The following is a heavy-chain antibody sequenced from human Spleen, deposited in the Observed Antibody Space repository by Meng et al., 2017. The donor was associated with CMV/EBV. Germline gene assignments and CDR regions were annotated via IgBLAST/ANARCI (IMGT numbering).Heavy chain of an antibody. CDR2: IYYSGST. V-gene: IGHV4-39*07. CDR1: GGSISSSSYY. J-gene: IGHJ6*02. Sequence: ESLKISCTVSGGSISSSSYYWGWIRQPPGKGLEWIGSIYYSGSTYYNPSLKSRVTISVDTSKNQFSLKLSSVTAADTAVYYCARGSGTILSPMDVWGQGTTVTVSS. CDR3: ARGSGTILSPMDV. D-gene: IGHD3-3*01.